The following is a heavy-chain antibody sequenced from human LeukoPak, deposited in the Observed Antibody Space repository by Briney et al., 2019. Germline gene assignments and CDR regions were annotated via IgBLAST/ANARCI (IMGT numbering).Heavy chain of an antibody. CDR3: ARHRAARDYFDY. J-gene: IGHJ4*02. CDR1: GGSISSYY. Sequence: PSETLSLTCTVSGGSISSYYWSWIRQPPGKGLEWIGYIYYSGSTNYNPSLKSRVTTSVDTSKNQFSLKLSSVTAADTAVYYCARHRAARDYFDYWGQGTLVTVSS. D-gene: IGHD6-25*01. V-gene: IGHV4-59*08. CDR2: IYYSGST.